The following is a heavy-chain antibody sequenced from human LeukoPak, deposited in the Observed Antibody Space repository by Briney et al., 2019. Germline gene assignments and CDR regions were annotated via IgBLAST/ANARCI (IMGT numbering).Heavy chain of an antibody. Sequence: PGGSLRLSCAASGFTFAPYWMTWVRQAPGKGLEYVATMNRDGSEKYYVDSVKGRFTISRDNSKNSLYLQMDSLRAEATAVYYCARGIEEWLYLYYWGQGALVTVAS. CDR3: ARGIEEWLYLYY. V-gene: IGHV3-7*04. CDR1: GFTFAPYW. D-gene: IGHD3-3*01. CDR2: MNRDGSEK. J-gene: IGHJ4*02.